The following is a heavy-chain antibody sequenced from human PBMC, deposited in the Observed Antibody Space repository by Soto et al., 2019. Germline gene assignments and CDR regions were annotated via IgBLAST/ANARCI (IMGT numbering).Heavy chain of an antibody. Sequence: EAQLLESGGGLVQPGGSLSLSCAASAFTFNNYAMSWVRQAPGKGLEWVSGIGGSGRTTYYADSVKGRFTISRDNSNNTLFLQMNSLRAEDTAVYYCAKSRYSDSSGDVYDYWGQGTLVTVSS. J-gene: IGHJ4*02. CDR1: AFTFNNYA. CDR2: IGGSGRTT. D-gene: IGHD3-22*01. CDR3: AKSRYSDSSGDVYDY. V-gene: IGHV3-23*01.